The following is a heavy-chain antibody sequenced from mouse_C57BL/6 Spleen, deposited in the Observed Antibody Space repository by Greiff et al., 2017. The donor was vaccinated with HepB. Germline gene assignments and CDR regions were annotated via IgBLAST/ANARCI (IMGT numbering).Heavy chain of an antibody. V-gene: IGHV5-16*01. CDR2: INYDGSST. CDR1: GFTFSDYY. D-gene: IGHD1-1*01. Sequence: EVQVVESEGGLVQPGSSMKLSCTASGFTFSDYYMAWVRQVPEKGLEWVANINYDGSSTYYLDSLKSRFIISRDNAKNILYLQMSSLKSEDTATYYCARAPGSFYAMDYWGQGTSVTVSS. CDR3: ARAPGSFYAMDY. J-gene: IGHJ4*01.